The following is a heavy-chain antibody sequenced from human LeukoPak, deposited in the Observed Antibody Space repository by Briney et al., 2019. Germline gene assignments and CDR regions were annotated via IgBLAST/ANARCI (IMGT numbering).Heavy chain of an antibody. V-gene: IGHV4-59*01. J-gene: IGHJ6*02. CDR2: IYYSGST. D-gene: IGHD3-3*01. Sequence: SETLSLTCTVSGCSISSYYWSWIRQPPGKGLEWNGYIYYSGSTNYNPSLKSRVTISVDTSKNQFSLKLSSVTAADTAVYYCARDFRFLEWPGGYGMDVWGQGTTVTVSS. CDR1: GCSISSYY. CDR3: ARDFRFLEWPGGYGMDV.